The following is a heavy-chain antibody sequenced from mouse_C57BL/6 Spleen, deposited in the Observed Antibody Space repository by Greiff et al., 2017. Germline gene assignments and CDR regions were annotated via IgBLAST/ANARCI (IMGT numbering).Heavy chain of an antibody. CDR2: IYPRSGNT. Sequence: VKLMESGAELARPGASVKLSCKASGYTFTSYGISWVKQRPGQGLEWIGEIYPRSGNTYYNEKFKGKATLTADKSSSTAYMELRSLTSEDSAVYFCARATVVDYAMDYWGQGTSVTVSS. CDR3: ARATVVDYAMDY. J-gene: IGHJ4*01. D-gene: IGHD1-1*01. V-gene: IGHV1-81*01. CDR1: GYTFTSYG.